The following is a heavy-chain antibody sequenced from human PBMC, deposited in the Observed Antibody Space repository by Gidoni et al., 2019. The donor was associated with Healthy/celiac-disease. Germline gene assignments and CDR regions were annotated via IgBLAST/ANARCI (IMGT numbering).Heavy chain of an antibody. V-gene: IGHV3-49*03. CDR2: IRSKAYGGTT. J-gene: IGHJ4*02. CDR3: TRELVAAAGTYFDY. D-gene: IGHD6-13*01. CDR1: GFTFGDYA. Sequence: EVQLVESGGGLVQPGRSLRLSCTASGFTFGDYAMSWFRQAPGKGLEWVGFIRSKAYGGTTEYAASVKGRFTISRDDSKSIAYLQMNSLKTEDTAVYYCTRELVAAAGTYFDYWGQGTLVTVSS.